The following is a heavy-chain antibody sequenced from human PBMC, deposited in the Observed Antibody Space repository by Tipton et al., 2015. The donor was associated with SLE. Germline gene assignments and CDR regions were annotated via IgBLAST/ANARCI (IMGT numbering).Heavy chain of an antibody. Sequence: QSGAEVKKHGASVKVSCKSSGYIFTTHDINWVRQASGQGLEWMGWVNPRSGNSSYAQKYKGRFTMTTDISTTTSHMELSNLTSEDTGVYCGARGGYFSHVICYHDTKPLGQGTLLTVSS. CDR1: GYIFTTHD. J-gene: IGHJ5*02. CDR3: ARGGYFSHVICYHDTKP. CDR2: VNPRSGNS. V-gene: IGHV1-8*01. D-gene: IGHD2-15*01.